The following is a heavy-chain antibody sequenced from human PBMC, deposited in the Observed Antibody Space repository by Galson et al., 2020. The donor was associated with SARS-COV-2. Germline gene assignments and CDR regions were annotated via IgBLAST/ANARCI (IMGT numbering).Heavy chain of an antibody. Sequence: GGSLRLSCAASGFTFDDYAMHWVRQAPGKGLEWVSGISWNSGSIGYADSVKGRVTISRDNAKNSLYLQMNSLRAEDTALYYCAKDMGYSYGYRYYYYYGMDVWGQGTTVTVS. V-gene: IGHV3-9*01. CDR2: ISWNSGSI. J-gene: IGHJ6*02. CDR1: GFTFDDYA. CDR3: AKDMGYSYGYRYYYYYGMDV. D-gene: IGHD5-18*01.